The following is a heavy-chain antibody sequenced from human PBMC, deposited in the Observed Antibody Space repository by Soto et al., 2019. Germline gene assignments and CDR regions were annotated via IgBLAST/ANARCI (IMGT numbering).Heavy chain of an antibody. CDR3: ARLTTVTLPYYFDY. V-gene: IGHV4-31*03. J-gene: IGHJ4*02. CDR1: GDSISSGGYS. CDR2: IYHSGST. Sequence: PSETLSLTCTVSGDSISSGGYSWSWIRQHPGKGLEWIGDIYHSGSTYYNPSLKSRVTISVDTSKNQFSLKLNSVTAADTAVYYCARLTTVTLPYYFDYWGQGNMVPVSS. D-gene: IGHD4-4*01.